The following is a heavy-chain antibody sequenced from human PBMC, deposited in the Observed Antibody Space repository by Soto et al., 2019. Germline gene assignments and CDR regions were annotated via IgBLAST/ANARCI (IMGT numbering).Heavy chain of an antibody. CDR3: AKDVSSSSVVYHYYGMDV. CDR2: ISYDGSNK. D-gene: IGHD6-6*01. V-gene: IGHV3-30*18. CDR1: GFTFSSYG. Sequence: QVQLVESGGGVVQPGRSLRLSCAASGFTFSSYGMHWVRQAPGKGLEWVAVISYDGSNKYYADSVKGRFTISRDNSKNTLYLQMNSLRAEDTAVYYCAKDVSSSSVVYHYYGMDVWGQGTTVTVSS. J-gene: IGHJ6*02.